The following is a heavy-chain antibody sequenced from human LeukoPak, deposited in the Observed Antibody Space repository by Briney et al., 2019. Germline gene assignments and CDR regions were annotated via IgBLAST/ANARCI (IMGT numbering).Heavy chain of an antibody. V-gene: IGHV3-74*01. Sequence: PSETLSLTCTVSGGSIRSSYYYWGWVRQVPGQGLVWVSHIDGDGRITNYGDSVKGRFTISRDNAKNILYLQMNSLRAEDTAVYYCARDSPRTGPWGQGILVTVSS. D-gene: IGHD1-1*01. CDR2: IDGDGRIT. CDR3: ARDSPRTGP. CDR1: GGSIRSSYYY. J-gene: IGHJ5*02.